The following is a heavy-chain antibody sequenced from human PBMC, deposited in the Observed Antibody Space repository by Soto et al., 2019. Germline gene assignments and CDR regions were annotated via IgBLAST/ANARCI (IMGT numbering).Heavy chain of an antibody. V-gene: IGHV1-69*02. CDR2: IIPILGIA. CDR3: ARLGPDGGMDV. J-gene: IGHJ6*02. Sequence: QVQLVQSGAEVKKPGSSVKVSCKASGGTFSSYTISWVRQAPGQGLEWMGRIIPILGIANYAQKFQGRVTITADKSPSTAYIELRSLRSEVTAVYYCARLGPDGGMDVWGQGTPVTVSS. CDR1: GGTFSSYT.